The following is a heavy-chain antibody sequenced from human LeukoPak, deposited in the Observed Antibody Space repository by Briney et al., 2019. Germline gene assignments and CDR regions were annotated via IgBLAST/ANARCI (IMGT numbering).Heavy chain of an antibody. J-gene: IGHJ4*02. Sequence: SETLSLTCTVSGYSISSGHYWGWIRQPPGKGLEWIGSIYHSGSTYYNPSLKSRVTISVDTSKNQFSLKLSSVTAADTAVYYCARVGAARDGYNYYYFDYWGQGTLVTVSS. D-gene: IGHD5-24*01. CDR1: GYSISSGHY. CDR3: ARVGAARDGYNYYYFDY. V-gene: IGHV4-38-2*02. CDR2: IYHSGST.